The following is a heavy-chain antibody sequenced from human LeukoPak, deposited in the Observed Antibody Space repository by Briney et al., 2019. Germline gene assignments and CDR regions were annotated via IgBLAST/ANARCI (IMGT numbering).Heavy chain of an antibody. D-gene: IGHD4/OR15-4a*01. J-gene: IGHJ5*02. CDR3: VRQEPYGGRTFDP. CDR2: IKQDGSEK. CDR1: GFTFSSYW. V-gene: IGHV3-7*01. Sequence: GGSLRLSCAASGFTFSSYWMSWVRQAPGKGLEWVANIKQDGSEKYYVDSVKGRFTISRDNAKNSLYLQMNRLRAEDTAVYYCVRQEPYGGRTFDPWGQGTLVTVSS.